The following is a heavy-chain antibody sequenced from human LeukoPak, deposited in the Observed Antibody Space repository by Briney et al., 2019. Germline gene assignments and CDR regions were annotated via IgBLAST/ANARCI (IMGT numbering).Heavy chain of an antibody. D-gene: IGHD1-26*01. CDR1: GFTFSSYG. CDR2: ITSSSSYI. J-gene: IGHJ4*02. CDR3: ARTLVVGATSDDDY. V-gene: IGHV3-21*01. Sequence: PGGSLRLSCAASGFTFSSYGMNWVRQAPGKGLEWVSSITSSSSYIFYADSVRGRFTISRDNAKNSLYLEMNGLRAEDTAMYYCARTLVVGATSDDDYWGQGTLVTVSA.